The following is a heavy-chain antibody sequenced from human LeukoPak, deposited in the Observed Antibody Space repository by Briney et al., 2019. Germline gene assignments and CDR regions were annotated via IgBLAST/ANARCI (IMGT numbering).Heavy chain of an antibody. CDR2: ISYDGSNK. CDR1: GFTFSSYA. CDR3: ARALWFGESYYYYYYMDV. Sequence: GGSLRLSCAASGFTFSSYAMHWVRQAPGKGLEWVAVISYDGSNKYYADSVKGRFTISRDNSKNTLYLQMNSLRSEDTAVYYCARALWFGESYYYYYYMDVWGKGTTVTISS. D-gene: IGHD3-10*01. J-gene: IGHJ6*03. V-gene: IGHV3-30*04.